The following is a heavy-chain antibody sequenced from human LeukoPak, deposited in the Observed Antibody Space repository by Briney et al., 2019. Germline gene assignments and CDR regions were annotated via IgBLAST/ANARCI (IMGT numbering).Heavy chain of an antibody. J-gene: IGHJ4*02. CDR1: GYTFDSHG. V-gene: IGHV1-18*01. D-gene: IGHD2-21*02. CDR2: ISVYSGDT. CDR3: ARDIVGDFDLDY. Sequence: ASVTVSFKASGYTFDSHGISWLRQAPGQGLEWMGWISVYSGDTNYAQKVQGRVTMTTDTSTSTAYMELRSLTSDDTAVYFCARDIVGDFDLDYWGQGTLVTVSS.